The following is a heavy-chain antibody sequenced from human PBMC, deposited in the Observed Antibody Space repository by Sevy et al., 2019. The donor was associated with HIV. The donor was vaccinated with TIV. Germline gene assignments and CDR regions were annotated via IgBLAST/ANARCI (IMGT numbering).Heavy chain of an antibody. V-gene: IGHV3-30-3*01. J-gene: IGHJ4*02. D-gene: IGHD4-4*01. Sequence: GGSLRLSCAASGFTFSSYAMHWVRQAPGKGLEWVAVISYDGSNKYYADSVKGRFTISRDNSKNTLYLQMNSLRAEDTAVYYGARERGDKTTGTNVYFDYWGQGTLVTVSS. CDR2: ISYDGSNK. CDR3: ARERGDKTTGTNVYFDY. CDR1: GFTFSSYA.